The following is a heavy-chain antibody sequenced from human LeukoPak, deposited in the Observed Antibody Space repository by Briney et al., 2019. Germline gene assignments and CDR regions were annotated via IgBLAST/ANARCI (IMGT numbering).Heavy chain of an antibody. CDR3: TNSDDYGDY. J-gene: IGHJ4*02. CDR1: GFIFGDYA. CDR2: IAFDDTDR. Sequence: PGGSLRLSCAASGFIFGDYAMHWVRQAPGMGLEWVAAIAFDDTDRYYIDSVKGRFTISRDDSKNTLYLHMTSLRAEDTAVYYCTNSDDYGDYWGQGTLVTVSS. V-gene: IGHV3-30*04.